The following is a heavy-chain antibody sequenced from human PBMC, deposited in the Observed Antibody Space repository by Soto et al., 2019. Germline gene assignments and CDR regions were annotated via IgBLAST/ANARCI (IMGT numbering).Heavy chain of an antibody. V-gene: IGHV1-58*01. D-gene: IGHD6-19*01. Sequence: PVKVSCKASGLTFTRSAVQWVRQARGQRLEWIGWIVVGSGNTNYAQKFQERVTITRDMSTSTAYMELSSLRSEDTAVYYCAIYSSGWYPLDYWGQGTLVTVSS. CDR1: GLTFTRSA. J-gene: IGHJ4*02. CDR3: AIYSSGWYPLDY. CDR2: IVVGSGNT.